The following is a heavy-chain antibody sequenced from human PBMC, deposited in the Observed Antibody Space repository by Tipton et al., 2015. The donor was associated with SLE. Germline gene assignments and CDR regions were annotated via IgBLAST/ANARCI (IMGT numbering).Heavy chain of an antibody. J-gene: IGHJ6*03. CDR3: AREEVTRSYPTPGYYSYNYMDV. D-gene: IGHD1-26*01. Sequence: TLSLTCAVSGASISSSNWWSWVRQPPGKGLEWIGQIYHGGSTNYNPSLQSRLTISVDKSKNQFSLKLSSVTAADTAVYYCAREEVTRSYPTPGYYSYNYMDVWGKGTTVTVSS. V-gene: IGHV4-4*02. CDR2: IYHGGST. CDR1: GASISSSNW.